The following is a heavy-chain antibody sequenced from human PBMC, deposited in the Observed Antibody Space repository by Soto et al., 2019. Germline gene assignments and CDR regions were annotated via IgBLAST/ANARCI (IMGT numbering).Heavy chain of an antibody. CDR1: GGSISSSSYY. J-gene: IGHJ4*02. CDR2: IYYSGST. Sequence: SETLSLTCTVSGGSISSSSYYWGWIRQPPGKGLEWIGSIYYSGSTYYNPSLKSRVTISVDTSKNQFSLKLSSVTAADTAVYYCASYGDGIDYWGQGTLVTVSS. CDR3: ASYGDGIDY. V-gene: IGHV4-39*01. D-gene: IGHD4-17*01.